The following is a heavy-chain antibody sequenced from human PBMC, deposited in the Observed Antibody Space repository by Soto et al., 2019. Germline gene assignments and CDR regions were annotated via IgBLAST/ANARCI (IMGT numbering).Heavy chain of an antibody. CDR3: PKASWRGYSSAVDH. Sequence: PGGSLGLSCAASGFTFCSFGMHWVRQAPGKGLEWVAVMSNDGSYKYYGNSVKGRFTISRDNSKNRLYLQMNSLRAEDTALYYCPKASWRGYSSAVDHWGQGTLVTVSS. D-gene: IGHD3-3*01. CDR2: MSNDGSYK. V-gene: IGHV3-30*18. J-gene: IGHJ4*02. CDR1: GFTFCSFG.